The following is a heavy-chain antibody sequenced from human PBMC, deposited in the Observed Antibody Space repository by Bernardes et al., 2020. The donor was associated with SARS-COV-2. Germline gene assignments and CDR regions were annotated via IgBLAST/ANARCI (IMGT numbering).Heavy chain of an antibody. J-gene: IGHJ4*02. CDR3: ARSYDY. V-gene: IGHV3-7*02. CDR1: GFTFRDNW. Sequence: GGSLRLSCVISGFTFRDNWMSWVRQAPGKGLEWVANIEHEGRERYYADSVKGRFTISRDNTKNSLYLQMNSLRAEDTAVYYCARSYDYWGQGTLVTVSS. CDR2: IEHEGRER.